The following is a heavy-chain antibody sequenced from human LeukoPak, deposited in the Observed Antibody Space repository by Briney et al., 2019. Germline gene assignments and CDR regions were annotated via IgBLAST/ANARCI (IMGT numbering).Heavy chain of an antibody. D-gene: IGHD3-3*01. CDR2: IIPILGIA. J-gene: IGHJ6*03. V-gene: IGHV1-69*02. CDR3: AGGPYDFWSGYSLSGYYYYYMDV. Sequence: SVKVSCKASGGTFSSYTISWVRQAPGQGLEWMGRIIPILGIANYAQKFQGRVTITADKSTSPASMELSSLRSEDTAVYYCAGGPYDFWSGYSLSGYYYYYMDVWGKGTTVTVSS. CDR1: GGTFSSYT.